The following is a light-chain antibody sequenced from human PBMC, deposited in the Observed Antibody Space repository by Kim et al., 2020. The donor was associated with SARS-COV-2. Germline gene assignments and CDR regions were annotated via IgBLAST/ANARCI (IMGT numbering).Light chain of an antibody. CDR1: RTISLY. V-gene: IGKV1-39*01. J-gene: IGKJ4*01. Sequence: DIQMTQSPTSLSASVGDKVTINCRASRTISLYLTWYQQKPGKAPNLLIYDASNLQSGVPSRFSGSGSGTDFTLTISGLQRDDFATYYCQQNDTDPRTFGGGTKVDIK. CDR2: DAS. CDR3: QQNDTDPRT.